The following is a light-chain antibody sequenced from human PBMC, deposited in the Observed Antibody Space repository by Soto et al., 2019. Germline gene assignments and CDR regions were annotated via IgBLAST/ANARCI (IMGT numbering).Light chain of an antibody. J-gene: IGLJ3*02. Sequence: QSALTQPPSVSGAPGQRVTISCTGSSSNIGAGYDVHWYQQLPGAAPKLLIHGNSNRPSGVPDRFSGSKSGTSASLAITGLQVEDEADYYCQSYDSSLSGSNGVFGGGTKLTVL. CDR1: SSNIGAGYD. CDR2: GNS. V-gene: IGLV1-40*01. CDR3: QSYDSSLSGSNGV.